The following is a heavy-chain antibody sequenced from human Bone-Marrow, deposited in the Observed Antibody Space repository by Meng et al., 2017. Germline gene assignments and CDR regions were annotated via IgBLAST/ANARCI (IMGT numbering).Heavy chain of an antibody. CDR3: ARVEVGITSGDY. D-gene: IGHD1-26*01. CDR1: GYTFSNYG. Sequence: QAPLVQYGGAVKKPGASVTVSCKASGYTFSNYGIAWVRQAPGQGLEWMGWINAYNGDTNYAQTLQGRVTMTTDTSTSTAYMELRSLRSDDTAVYYCARVEVGITSGDYWGQGTLVTVSS. J-gene: IGHJ4*02. CDR2: INAYNGDT. V-gene: IGHV1-18*01.